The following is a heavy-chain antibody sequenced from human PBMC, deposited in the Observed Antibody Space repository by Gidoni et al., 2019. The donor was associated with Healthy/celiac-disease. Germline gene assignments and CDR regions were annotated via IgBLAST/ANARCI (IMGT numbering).Heavy chain of an antibody. CDR3: ARHRPLTYYYDSSGYNYFDY. D-gene: IGHD3-22*01. V-gene: IGHV4-59*08. CDR1: HGSISISY. CDR2: IYYSGRT. Sequence: VQLQESVPGLVKPSETLSLTCTVSHGSISISYRRWIRQPPGKGLEWIGYIYYSGRTNYNHSRKSRVTISVDTSKNQFSLKLRSVTAADTAVYYCARHRPLTYYYDSSGYNYFDYWGQGTLVTVSS. J-gene: IGHJ4*02.